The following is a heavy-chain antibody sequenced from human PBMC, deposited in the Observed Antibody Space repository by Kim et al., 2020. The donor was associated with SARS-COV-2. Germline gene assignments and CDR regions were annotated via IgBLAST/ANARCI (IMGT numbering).Heavy chain of an antibody. CDR3: AKDVAGYYYDSSRYPFDY. D-gene: IGHD3-22*01. J-gene: IGHJ4*02. V-gene: IGHV3-23*01. Sequence: KGRFTISRDNSKNTLYLQMNSLRAEDTAVYYCAKDVAGYYYDSSRYPFDYWGQGTLVTVSS.